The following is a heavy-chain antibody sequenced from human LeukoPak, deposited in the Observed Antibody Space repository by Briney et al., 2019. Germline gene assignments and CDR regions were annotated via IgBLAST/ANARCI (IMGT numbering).Heavy chain of an antibody. J-gene: IGHJ4*02. CDR3: ARVLDRSGYYYYFDY. CDR1: GGSISSYY. D-gene: IGHD3-22*01. Sequence: SETLSLTCTVSGGSISSYYWSWVRQPPGKGLEWIGYISYSGGTNYNPSLKSRVTISVDTSKNQFSLKLSSVTAADTAVYYCARVLDRSGYYYYFDYWGQGTLVTVSS. V-gene: IGHV4-59*01. CDR2: ISYSGGT.